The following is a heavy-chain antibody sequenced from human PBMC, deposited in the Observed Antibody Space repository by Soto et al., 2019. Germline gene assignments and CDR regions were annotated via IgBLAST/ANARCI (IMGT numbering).Heavy chain of an antibody. V-gene: IGHV1-69*13. CDR2: IIPIFDTA. J-gene: IGHJ6*02. CDR1: GGTFSSYA. D-gene: IGHD6-6*01. Sequence: GASVKVSCKASGGTFSSYAISWVRQAPGQGLEWMGGIIPIFDTANYAQKFQGRVTITADESTSTAYMELSSLRSEDTAVYYCARDARVGSSSPYYYYGMDVWGQGTTVTVSS. CDR3: ARDARVGSSSPYYYYGMDV.